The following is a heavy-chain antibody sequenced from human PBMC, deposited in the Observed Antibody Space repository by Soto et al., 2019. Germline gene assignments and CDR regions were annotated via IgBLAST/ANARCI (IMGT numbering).Heavy chain of an antibody. Sequence: PSETLSLTCTVSGGSISSSSYYWGWIRQPPGKGLGWIGSIYYSGSTYYNPSLKSRVTISVDTSKNQFSLKLSSVTAADTAVYYCASRSRTYYDILTGYPDIDYWGQGTLVTVSS. D-gene: IGHD3-9*01. CDR3: ASRSRTYYDILTGYPDIDY. CDR2: IYYSGST. J-gene: IGHJ4*02. CDR1: GGSISSSSYY. V-gene: IGHV4-39*01.